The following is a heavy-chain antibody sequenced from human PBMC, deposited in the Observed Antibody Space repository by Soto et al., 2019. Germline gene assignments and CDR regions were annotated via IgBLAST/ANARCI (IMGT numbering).Heavy chain of an antibody. Sequence: SVKVSCKASGGTFSSYAISWVRQAPGQGLEWMGGIIPIFGTANYAQKFQGRVTITADESTSTAYMELSSLRSEDTAVYYCARDWTRTHDAFDIRGQGTMVTVSS. D-gene: IGHD1-1*01. CDR3: ARDWTRTHDAFDI. CDR1: GGTFSSYA. J-gene: IGHJ3*02. CDR2: IIPIFGTA. V-gene: IGHV1-69*13.